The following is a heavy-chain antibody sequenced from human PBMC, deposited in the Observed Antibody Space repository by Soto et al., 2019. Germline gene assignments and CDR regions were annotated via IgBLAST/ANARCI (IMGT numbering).Heavy chain of an antibody. CDR3: ARGRQYDFWNGVTWFDC. CDR2: MNPNSGDT. CDR1: GYTFTTYD. Sequence: ASVKVSCKASGYTFTTYDINWVRQATGQGLEWMGWMNPNSGDTGYAEKFQGRVTMTRNTAINTAYMELSSLTPEDTAVYYCARGRQYDFWNGVTWFDCWGQGTRVT. J-gene: IGHJ5*01. D-gene: IGHD3-3*01. V-gene: IGHV1-8*01.